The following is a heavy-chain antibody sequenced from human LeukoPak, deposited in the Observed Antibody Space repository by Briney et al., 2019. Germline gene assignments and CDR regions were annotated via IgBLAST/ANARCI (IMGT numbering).Heavy chain of an antibody. D-gene: IGHD3-16*02. J-gene: IGHJ3*02. CDR1: GGSISSYY. V-gene: IGHV4-59*01. CDR3: ARAAYDYVWGSYRSSHALDI. Sequence: PSETLSLTCTVSGGSISSYYWSWIRQPPGKGLEWIGYIYYSGSTNYNPSLKSRVTISVDTSKNQFSLKLSSVTAADTAVYYCARAAYDYVWGSYRSSHALDIWGQGTMVTVSS. CDR2: IYYSGST.